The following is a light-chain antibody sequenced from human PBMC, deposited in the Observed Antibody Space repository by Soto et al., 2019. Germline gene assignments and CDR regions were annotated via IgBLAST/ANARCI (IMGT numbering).Light chain of an antibody. Sequence: EVVLTQSPGTLSLSPGERATLSCRASQSVSSGYLGWYQQKPGQAPRLLIYGASSRATGIPDRFSGSGSGTDFTLTIGRLEPEDFAVYLCQQYTYSPWTFGQGTKVEIK. V-gene: IGKV3-20*01. J-gene: IGKJ1*01. CDR2: GAS. CDR3: QQYTYSPWT. CDR1: QSVSSGY.